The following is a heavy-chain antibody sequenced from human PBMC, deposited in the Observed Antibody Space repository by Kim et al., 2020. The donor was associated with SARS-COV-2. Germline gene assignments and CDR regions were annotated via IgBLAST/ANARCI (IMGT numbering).Heavy chain of an antibody. D-gene: IGHD6-13*01. Sequence: FQGRVTMTRNTSIRTAYMELSSLRSEDTAVYYCARGGYSSSWGVPYYFDYWGQGTLVTVSS. CDR3: ARGGYSSSWGVPYYFDY. J-gene: IGHJ4*02. V-gene: IGHV1-8*01.